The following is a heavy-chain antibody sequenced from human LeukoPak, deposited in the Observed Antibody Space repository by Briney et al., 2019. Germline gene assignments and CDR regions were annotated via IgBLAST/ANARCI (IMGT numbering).Heavy chain of an antibody. D-gene: IGHD6-13*01. V-gene: IGHV4-34*01. Sequence: SETLSLTCAVYGGSFSGYYWSWIRQPPGKGLEWIGVINHSGSTNYNPSLKSRVTISVDTSKNQFSLKLSSVTAADTAVYYCARDSSSWSGLTYYYYMDVWGKGTTVTVSS. CDR1: GGSFSGYY. CDR3: ARDSSSWSGLTYYYYMDV. J-gene: IGHJ6*03. CDR2: INHSGST.